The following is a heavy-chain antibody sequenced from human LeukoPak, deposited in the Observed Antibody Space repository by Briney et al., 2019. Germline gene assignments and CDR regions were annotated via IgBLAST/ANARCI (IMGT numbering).Heavy chain of an antibody. CDR1: GGSFSGYY. D-gene: IGHD6-13*01. CDR2: INHSGST. Sequence: SETLSLTCAVYGGSFSGYYWSWIRQPPGKGLEWIGEINHSGSTNYNPSLKSRVTISVDTSKNQFSLKLSSVTAADTAVYYCARGYSSTWYSSQQDYWGQGTLVTVSS. CDR3: ARGYSSTWYSSQQDY. V-gene: IGHV4-34*01. J-gene: IGHJ4*02.